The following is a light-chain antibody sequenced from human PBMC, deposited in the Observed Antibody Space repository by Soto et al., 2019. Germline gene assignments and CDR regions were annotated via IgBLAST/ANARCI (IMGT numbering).Light chain of an antibody. J-gene: IGKJ1*01. CDR1: QSISSY. V-gene: IGKV1-39*01. CDR2: AAV. Sequence: DIQMTQSTFSLSASVGARVPITCRASQSISSYLNWYQQKPGKPPKLLIYAAVSLQSGIPSRFSAYGSGTDFTLTISSLQPEDFATYYCQQTYSSPQWTFGQGTKVDIK. CDR3: QQTYSSPQWT.